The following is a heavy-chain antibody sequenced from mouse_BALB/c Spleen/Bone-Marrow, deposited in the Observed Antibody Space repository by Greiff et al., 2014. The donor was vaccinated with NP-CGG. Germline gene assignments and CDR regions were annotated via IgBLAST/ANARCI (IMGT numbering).Heavy chain of an antibody. D-gene: IGHD1-1*01. CDR3: TRSPITTVVAETMDY. J-gene: IGHJ4*01. Sequence: GSELVRPGASGKLSCKASGYTFTSYWMHWVKQRPGQGLEWIGNIYPGSGSTNYDEKFKNKATLTVDTSSSTAYMQLSSLTSEDSAVYYCTRSPITTVVAETMDYWGQGTSVTVSS. V-gene: IGHV1S22*01. CDR1: GYTFTSYW. CDR2: IYPGSGST.